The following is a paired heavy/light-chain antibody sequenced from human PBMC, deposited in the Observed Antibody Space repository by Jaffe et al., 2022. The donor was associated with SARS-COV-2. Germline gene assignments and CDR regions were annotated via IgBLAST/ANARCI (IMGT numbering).Light chain of an antibody. CDR1: SSNIGNNY. V-gene: IGLV1-51*02. CDR2: END. CDR3: GTWDSSLSAVV. J-gene: IGLJ2*01. Sequence: QSVLTQPPSVSAAPGQKVTISCSGSSSNIGNNYVSWYQQLPGTAPKLLIYENDGRPSDIPDRFSGSKSGTSATLGITGLQTGDEADYYCGTWDSSLSAVVFGGGTKLTVL.
Heavy chain of an antibody. D-gene: IGHD7-27*01. V-gene: IGHV3-15*01. J-gene: IGHJ4*02. CDR3: TTVKTTWGY. Sequence: EVQLVESGGGLLKPGGSLRLSCAASGFTFSDAWMSWVRQAPGKGLEWIGRIRSNNDGGTTDYAAPVKGRFTISRDDSKDTLYLEMNSLNTEDTAVYYCTTVKTTWGYWGQGTLVTVSS. CDR2: IRSNNDGGTT. CDR1: GFTFSDAW.